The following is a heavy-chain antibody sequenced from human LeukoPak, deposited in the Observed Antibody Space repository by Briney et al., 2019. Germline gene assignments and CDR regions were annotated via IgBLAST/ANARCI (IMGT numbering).Heavy chain of an antibody. CDR2: IHLSGRT. V-gene: IGHV4-4*02. J-gene: IGHJ4*02. Sequence: NSGGSLRLSCAASGFTFSTYAMTWVRQPPGQGLEWIGEIHLSGRTNYNPSLNSRVTLALDTSKNHLSLSLTSVTAADTAVYYCSRENGAFSPFGYWGQGTLVTVPS. CDR3: SRENGAFSPFGY. D-gene: IGHD2-8*01. CDR1: GFTFSTYA.